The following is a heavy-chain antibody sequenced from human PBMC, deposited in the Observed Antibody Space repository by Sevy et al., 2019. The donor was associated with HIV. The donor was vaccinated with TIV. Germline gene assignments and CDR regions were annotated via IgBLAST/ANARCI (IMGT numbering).Heavy chain of an antibody. CDR2: ISGSGGST. V-gene: IGHV3-23*01. D-gene: IGHD6-13*01. J-gene: IGHJ4*02. CDR3: ANEKYSSSWVY. CDR1: GFTFSSYA. Sequence: GGSLRLSCAASGFTFSSYAMSWVRQAPGKGLEWVSAISGSGGSTYYADSVKGRFTISRDNSRNTLYLQMNSLRAEDTAVYYCANEKYSSSWVYWGQGTLVTVSS.